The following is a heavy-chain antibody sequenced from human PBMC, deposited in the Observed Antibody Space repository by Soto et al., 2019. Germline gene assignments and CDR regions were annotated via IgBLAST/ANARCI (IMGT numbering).Heavy chain of an antibody. CDR1: GDSITTNSYF. J-gene: IGHJ2*01. V-gene: IGHV4-39*07. CDR2: IYYSGTT. Sequence: PSETLSLTCTVSGDSITTNSYFWAWIRQPPGKGLEWIGSIYYSGTTYYNPSLKSRVTISVDTSKNQFSLKLSSVTAADTAVYYCARAWDYWYFDLWGRGTLVTVSS. CDR3: ARAWDYWYFDL. D-gene: IGHD1-26*01.